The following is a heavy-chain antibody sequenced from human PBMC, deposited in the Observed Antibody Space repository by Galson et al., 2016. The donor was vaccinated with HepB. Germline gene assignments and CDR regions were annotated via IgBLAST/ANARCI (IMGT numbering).Heavy chain of an antibody. V-gene: IGHV1-69*04. CDR1: GGTFSSDA. CDR2: IIPILDLA. D-gene: IGHD2-21*01. J-gene: IGHJ5*02. CDR3: AKEAYRTSSRWMDP. Sequence: SVKVSCKASGGTFSSDAISWVRQAPGQGLEWMGSIIPILDLANSAQKFQGRVTITADKSTTTVYMELSSLRSDDTAVYYRAKEAYRTSSRWMDPWGQGTPVTVFS.